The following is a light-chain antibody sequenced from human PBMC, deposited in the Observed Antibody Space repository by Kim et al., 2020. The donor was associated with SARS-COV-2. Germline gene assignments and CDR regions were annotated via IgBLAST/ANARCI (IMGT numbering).Light chain of an antibody. V-gene: IGKV3-20*01. J-gene: IGKJ1*01. CDR2: GAS. CDR3: QQYGNSRGT. Sequence: EIVLTQSPGTLSLSPGERATLSCRASQSISSGYLAWYQQKPGQAPRLLIYGASSRATGIPDRFGGSGSGTDFTLTISRLEPEDFAVYYCQQYGNSRGTFGQGTKVDIK. CDR1: QSISSGY.